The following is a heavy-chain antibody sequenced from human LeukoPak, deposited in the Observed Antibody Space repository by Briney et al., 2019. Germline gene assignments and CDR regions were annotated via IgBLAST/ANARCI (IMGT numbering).Heavy chain of an antibody. Sequence: PGRSLRLSCAASGFTFSSYGMHWVRQAPGKGLEWVAVISSDGSSTYYADSVKGRFTISRDNSKNTLYLQMNSLRAEDTAVYYCAKDDFRLGSSSTNGNWYFDLWGRGTLVTVSS. CDR3: AKDDFRLGSSSTNGNWYFDL. CDR2: ISSDGSST. V-gene: IGHV3-30*18. D-gene: IGHD6-6*01. J-gene: IGHJ2*01. CDR1: GFTFSSYG.